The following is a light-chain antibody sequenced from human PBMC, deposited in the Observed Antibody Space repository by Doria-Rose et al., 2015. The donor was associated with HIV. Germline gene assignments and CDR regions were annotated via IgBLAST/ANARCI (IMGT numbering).Light chain of an antibody. CDR1: QSFSSTY. CDR3: HQYGTSWT. CDR2: DGS. Sequence: TPSPGTLSLSPGERATLSCRASQSFSSTYLARYQQKPGQAPSLLIYDGSTRATGIPDRFSASGSGTDFALTSNRLEPEDFALYYCHQYGTSWTCGQGTKVEI. J-gene: IGKJ1*01. V-gene: IGKV3-20*01.